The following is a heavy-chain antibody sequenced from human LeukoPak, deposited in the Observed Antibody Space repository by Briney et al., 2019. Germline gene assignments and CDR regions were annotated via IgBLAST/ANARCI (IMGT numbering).Heavy chain of an antibody. J-gene: IGHJ4*02. CDR1: GFTFSSYS. D-gene: IGHD6-13*01. Sequence: GGSLRLSCAASGFTFSSYSMNWVRQAPRKWLEWVSSISSSSSYIYYADSVKGRFTISRDNAKNSLYLQMNSLRAEDTAVYYCARVGHSSSWYDFDYWGQGTLVTVSS. CDR3: ARVGHSSSWYDFDY. CDR2: ISSSSSYI. V-gene: IGHV3-21*01.